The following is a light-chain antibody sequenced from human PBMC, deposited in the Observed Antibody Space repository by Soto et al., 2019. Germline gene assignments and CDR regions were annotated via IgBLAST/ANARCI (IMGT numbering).Light chain of an antibody. J-gene: IGLJ1*01. CDR3: SSYTCSSTLRTV. Sequence: QSVLTQPASVSGSAGQSITISCTGTSSDVGGYNYVSWYQQHPGKAPKLMIYEVSNRPSGVSNRFSGSKSGYTASLSISGLQTEAEADYYCSSYTCSSTLRTVFGAGTKVTVL. CDR2: EVS. V-gene: IGLV2-14*01. CDR1: SSDVGGYNY.